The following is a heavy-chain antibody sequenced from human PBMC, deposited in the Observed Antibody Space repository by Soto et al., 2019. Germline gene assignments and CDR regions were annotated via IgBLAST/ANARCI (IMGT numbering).Heavy chain of an antibody. CDR1: GDSIRSLGYS. CDR3: ARGNGNKALDH. V-gene: IGHV4-30-2*01. Sequence: TLSLTCSVSGDSIRSLGYSWDWLRQAPGRGLEWIGYVYPSGATYYNPSFRGRLPLSIDRSKNQFYLKLTSVTAADTAVYYCARGNGNKALDHWGQGTRVTVAS. J-gene: IGHJ4*02. CDR2: VYPSGAT. D-gene: IGHD2-8*01.